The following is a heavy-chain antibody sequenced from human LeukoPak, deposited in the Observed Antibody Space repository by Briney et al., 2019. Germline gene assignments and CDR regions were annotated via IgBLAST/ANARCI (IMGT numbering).Heavy chain of an antibody. CDR3: ARSKVAGTSDY. V-gene: IGHV3-21*01. Sequence: GGSLRLSCAASGFTFSSYNMNWVRQAPGKGLEWVSTISTSSSYIYYADSVKGRFTISRDNGKNSLYLQMSSLRAEDKAVYYCARSKVAGTSDYWGQGTLVAVSS. D-gene: IGHD6-19*01. J-gene: IGHJ4*02. CDR1: GFTFSSYN. CDR2: ISTSSSYI.